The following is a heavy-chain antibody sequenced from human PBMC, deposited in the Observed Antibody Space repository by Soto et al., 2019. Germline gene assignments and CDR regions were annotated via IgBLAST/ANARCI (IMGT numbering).Heavy chain of an antibody. CDR1: GFTFSSYA. CDR3: ATADYGDSQPFSYYYMDG. V-gene: IGHV3-23*01. J-gene: IGHJ6*03. D-gene: IGHD4-17*01. Sequence: PGGSLRLSCAASGFTFSSYAMSWVRQAPGKGLEWVSAISGSGGSTYYADSVKGRFTISRDNSKNTLYLQMNSLRAEDTAVYYCATADYGDSQPFSYYYMDGWGKGTTVTVSS. CDR2: ISGSGGST.